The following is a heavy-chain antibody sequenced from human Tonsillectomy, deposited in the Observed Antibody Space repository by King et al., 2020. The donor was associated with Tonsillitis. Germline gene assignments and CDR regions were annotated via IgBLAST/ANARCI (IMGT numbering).Heavy chain of an antibody. J-gene: IGHJ4*02. Sequence: VQLVESGGGLVQPGGSLRLSCAASGFTFSSYNMNWVRQAPGKGLEWVSYISSSSSTIYYADSVKGRFTISRDNARNSLYLQMNSLRAEDTAVYYCATVGTGETPACDFGGQGTLVSVSS. CDR3: ATVGTGETPACDF. D-gene: IGHD4-23*01. V-gene: IGHV3-48*01. CDR1: GFTFSSYN. CDR2: ISSSSSTI.